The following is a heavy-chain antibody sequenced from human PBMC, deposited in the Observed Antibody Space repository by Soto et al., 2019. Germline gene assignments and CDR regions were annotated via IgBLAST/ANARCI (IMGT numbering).Heavy chain of an antibody. CDR1: GGSVSSGSYY. V-gene: IGHV4-61*01. J-gene: IGHJ5*02. CDR3: ARSIRVWLQQSNWFDP. D-gene: IGHD5-12*01. Sequence: PSDTLSLTCTVSGGSVSSGSYYWSWIRQPPGKGLEWIGYIYYSGSTNYNPSLKSRVTISVDTSKNQFSLKLSSVTAADTAVYYCARSIRVWLQQSNWFDPWGQGTLVTVSS. CDR2: IYYSGST.